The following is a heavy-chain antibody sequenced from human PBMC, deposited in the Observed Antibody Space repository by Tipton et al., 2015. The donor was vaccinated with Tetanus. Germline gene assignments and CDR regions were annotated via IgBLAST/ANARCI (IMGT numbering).Heavy chain of an antibody. V-gene: IGHV3-23*01. CDR1: GFTFSSYA. J-gene: IGHJ6*02. CDR2: ISGSGGST. Sequence: SLRLSCAASGFTFSSYAMSWVRQAPGKGLEWVSAISGSGGSTYYADSVKGRFTISRDNSKNTLYLQMNSLRAEDTAVYYCAKARSAPNYSYYGMAVGGQGTTVPFSS. CDR3: AKARSAPNYSYYGMAV.